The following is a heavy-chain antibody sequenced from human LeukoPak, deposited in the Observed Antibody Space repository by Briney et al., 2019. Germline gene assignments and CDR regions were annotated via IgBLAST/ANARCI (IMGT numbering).Heavy chain of an antibody. J-gene: IGHJ4*02. Sequence: GGSLRLSCAASGFTFSGYGMHWVRQAPGKWLEWVAVIWYDGSNKYYADSVKGRFTISRDNSKNTLYLQMNSLRAEDTAVYYCAKGGDYYDSSGYPKRGDYWGQGTLVTVSS. CDR1: GFTFSGYG. CDR2: IWYDGSNK. CDR3: AKGGDYYDSSGYPKRGDY. D-gene: IGHD3-22*01. V-gene: IGHV3-33*06.